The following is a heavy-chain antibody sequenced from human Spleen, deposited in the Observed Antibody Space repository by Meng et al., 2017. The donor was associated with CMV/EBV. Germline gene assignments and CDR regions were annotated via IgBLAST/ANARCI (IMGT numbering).Heavy chain of an antibody. CDR3: ARENVWSGHHYGVDL. J-gene: IGHJ6*02. Sequence: ASVKVSCKAFGYTFTNYDINWVRQATGQGLEWMGWMNPNSGNRDYAQKFQGRVTLTRDTSIGTAYMELSSLTSEDTAIYYCARENVWSGHHYGVDLWGQGTTVTVSS. CDR2: MNPNSGNR. V-gene: IGHV1-8*01. D-gene: IGHD3-3*01. CDR1: GYTFTNYD.